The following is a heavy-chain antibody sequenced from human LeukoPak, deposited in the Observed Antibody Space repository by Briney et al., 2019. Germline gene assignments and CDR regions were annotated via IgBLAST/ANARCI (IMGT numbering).Heavy chain of an antibody. CDR2: ISAYSGNT. Sequence: GASVKVSCKASGYTFTNYGITWVRQAPGQGLERMGWISAYSGNTNYAQKLQGRVTMTTNTSASTAYMEQRSLTSDDTAVYYCARDRQGGYWGHGTLVTVSS. J-gene: IGHJ4*01. V-gene: IGHV1-18*01. CDR1: GYTFTNYG. CDR3: ARDRQGGY.